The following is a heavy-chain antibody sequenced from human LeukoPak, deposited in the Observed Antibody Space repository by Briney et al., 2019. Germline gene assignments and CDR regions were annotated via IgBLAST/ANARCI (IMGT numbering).Heavy chain of an antibody. CDR1: GYTFTSYY. J-gene: IGHJ6*02. D-gene: IGHD3-22*01. CDR3: ARAGHYYDSSGSSYYYYGMDV. CDR2: INPSGGST. Sequence: ASVKVSCKASGYTFTSYYMHWVRQAPGQGLEWMGIINPSGGSTSYAQKFQGRVTITADESTSTAYMELSSLRSEDTAVYYCARAGHYYDSSGSSYYYYGMDVWGQGTTVTVSS. V-gene: IGHV1-46*01.